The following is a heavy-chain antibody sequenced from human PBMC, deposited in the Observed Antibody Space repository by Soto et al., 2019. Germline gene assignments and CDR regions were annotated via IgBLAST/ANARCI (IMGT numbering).Heavy chain of an antibody. V-gene: IGHV4-39*01. CDR2: INYSGST. J-gene: IGHJ5*02. D-gene: IGHD5-18*01. Sequence: QLQLQESGPGLVKPSETLSLTCTVSGGSISSSSYYWGWIRQPPGKGLGWIGTINYSGSTYYNPSLNSRVTISVDTSKNQFSLKVVSVTAADTAIYYCARLPRIQLWLGWLDPWGQGTLVTVSS. CDR3: ARLPRIQLWLGWLDP. CDR1: GGSISSSSYY.